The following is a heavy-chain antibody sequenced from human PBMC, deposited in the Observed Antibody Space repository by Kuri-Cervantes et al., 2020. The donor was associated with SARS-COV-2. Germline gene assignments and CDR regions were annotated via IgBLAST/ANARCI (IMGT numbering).Heavy chain of an antibody. V-gene: IGHV4-39*01. J-gene: IGHJ4*02. CDR3: ARHGRLRWVGDYVIDY. D-gene: IGHD4-17*01. Sequence: SETLSLTCTVSGGSISSVRYYWGWIRQPPGKGLEWIGTIYYTETTYYNPSLKSRVTMSVDTSNNQFSLKLSSVTAADTAVYYCARHGRLRWVGDYVIDYWGQGTLVTVSS. CDR2: IYYTETT. CDR1: GGSISSVRYY.